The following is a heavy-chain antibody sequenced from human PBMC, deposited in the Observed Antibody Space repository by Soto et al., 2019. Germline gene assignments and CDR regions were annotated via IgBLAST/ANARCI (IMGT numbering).Heavy chain of an antibody. CDR1: GYSFTSYW. CDR3: ATSVTRAAGTLFYYYYGMDV. J-gene: IGHJ6*02. Sequence: GESLKISCKGSGYSFTSYWIGWVRQMPGKGLEWMGIIYPGDSDTRYSPSFQGQVTISADKSISTAYLQWSSLKASDTAMYYCATSVTRAAGTLFYYYYGMDVWGQGTTVTVSS. D-gene: IGHD6-13*01. V-gene: IGHV5-51*01. CDR2: IYPGDSDT.